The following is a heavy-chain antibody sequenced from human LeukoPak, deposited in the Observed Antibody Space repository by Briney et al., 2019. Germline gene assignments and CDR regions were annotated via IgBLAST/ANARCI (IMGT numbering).Heavy chain of an antibody. Sequence: ASVKVSCKASGYTFTSYDINWVRQATGQGLEWMGWMNPNSGNTGYAQKFQGRVTITRNTSISTAYMELSSLRSEDTAVYYCARGSLSVLKYYYYMDVWGKGTTVTVSS. J-gene: IGHJ6*03. CDR3: ARGSLSVLKYYYYMDV. V-gene: IGHV1-8*03. D-gene: IGHD3-10*01. CDR1: GYTFTSYD. CDR2: MNPNSGNT.